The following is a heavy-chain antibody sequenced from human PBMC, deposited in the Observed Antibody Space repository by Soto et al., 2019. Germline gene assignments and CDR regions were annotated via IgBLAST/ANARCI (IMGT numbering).Heavy chain of an antibody. Sequence: ASVKVSCKASGYTFTGYYMHWVRQAPGQGLEWMGWINPNSGGTNYAQKFQGWVTMTRDTSISTAYMELSRLRSDDTAVYYCARSGFGYCSSTSCSDNWFDPWGQGTLVTVSS. J-gene: IGHJ5*02. CDR2: INPNSGGT. V-gene: IGHV1-2*04. CDR1: GYTFTGYY. D-gene: IGHD2-2*03. CDR3: ARSGFGYCSSTSCSDNWFDP.